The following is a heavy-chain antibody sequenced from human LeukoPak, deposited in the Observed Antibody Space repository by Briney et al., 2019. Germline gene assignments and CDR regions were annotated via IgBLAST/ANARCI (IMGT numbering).Heavy chain of an antibody. V-gene: IGHV1-46*01. CDR2: INPSSGST. CDR1: GYTFTNYY. D-gene: IGHD3-22*01. Sequence: ASVKVSCKSSGYTFTNYYMHWVRQAPGQGLEWMGIINPSSGSTSYAQNFQGRVTMTRDTSTSTVYLELSRLRSEDTAVYFGAKVVPRYYDTSGANWFDPWGQGTLVTVSS. J-gene: IGHJ5*02. CDR3: AKVVPRYYDTSGANWFDP.